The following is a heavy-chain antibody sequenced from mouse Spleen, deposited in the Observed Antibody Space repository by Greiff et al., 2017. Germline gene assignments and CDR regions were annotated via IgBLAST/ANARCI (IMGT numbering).Heavy chain of an antibody. CDR2: IDPENGNT. J-gene: IGHJ3*01. CDR1: GFNIKDYY. CDR3: ARCGGYYPWFAY. V-gene: IGHV14-1*02. D-gene: IGHD2-3*01. Sequence: VQLKESGAELVRPGALVKLSCKASGFNIKDYYMHWVKQRPEQGLEWIGWIDPENGNTIYDPKFQGKASITADTSSNTAYLQLSSLTSEDTAVYYCARCGGYYPWFAYWGQGTLVTVSA.